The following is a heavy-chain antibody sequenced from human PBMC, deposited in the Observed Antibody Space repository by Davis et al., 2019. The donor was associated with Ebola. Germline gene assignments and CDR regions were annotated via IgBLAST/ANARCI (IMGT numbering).Heavy chain of an antibody. CDR1: GYSFSTYS. J-gene: IGHJ4*02. CDR3: ARAYCGGDCSFDY. Sequence: GGSLRLSCAASGYSFSTYSMNWVRQAPGKGLEWVSYISHRGTLIYYADSVKGRFTISRDNSKNTLYLQMNSLRAEDTAVYYCARAYCGGDCSFDYWGQGTLVTVSS. CDR2: ISHRGTLI. V-gene: IGHV3-48*01. D-gene: IGHD2-21*02.